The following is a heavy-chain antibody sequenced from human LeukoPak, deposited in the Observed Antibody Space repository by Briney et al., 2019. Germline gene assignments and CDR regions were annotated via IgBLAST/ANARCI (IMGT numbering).Heavy chain of an antibody. CDR2: IHYRGTT. CDR3: ARDEFGDFQGFDY. CDR1: GASINSYY. D-gene: IGHD4-17*01. Sequence: SETLSLTCSVSGASINSYYWDWIRQSPGKGLEWLGNIHYRGTTNYNPSLKSRVTLSLDSSKSQFALKVTSVTAADTAVYYCARDEFGDFQGFDYWGQGTRVTVSS. J-gene: IGHJ4*02. V-gene: IGHV4-59*13.